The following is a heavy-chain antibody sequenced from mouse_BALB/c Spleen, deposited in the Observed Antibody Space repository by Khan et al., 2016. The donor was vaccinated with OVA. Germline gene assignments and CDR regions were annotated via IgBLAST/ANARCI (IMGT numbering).Heavy chain of an antibody. CDR2: INPSTGYT. D-gene: IGHD2-4*01. CDR3: ARGGYDYGLFDY. Sequence: QVQLKQSGAELAKPGASVKMSCKASGYTFTSYWMHWVKQRPGQGLEWIGYINPSTGYTEYNQKFKDKATLTADKSSSTAYMQLSSLTSEDSAVYYGARGGYDYGLFDYWGQGTTLTVSS. CDR1: GYTFTSYW. V-gene: IGHV1-7*01. J-gene: IGHJ2*01.